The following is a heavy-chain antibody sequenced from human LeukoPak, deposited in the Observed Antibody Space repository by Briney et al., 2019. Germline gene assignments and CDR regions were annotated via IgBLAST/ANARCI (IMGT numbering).Heavy chain of an antibody. J-gene: IGHJ3*02. Sequence: SETLSLTRTVSGGSISSYYWSGIRQPPGKGLEWIGHIYYSGSTNYNPSLKSRVTISVDTSKNQFSLKLSSVTAADTAVYYCARPHRDSSGWRDAFDIWGQGTMVTVSS. CDR1: GGSISSYY. CDR2: IYYSGST. V-gene: IGHV4-59*08. D-gene: IGHD6-19*01. CDR3: ARPHRDSSGWRDAFDI.